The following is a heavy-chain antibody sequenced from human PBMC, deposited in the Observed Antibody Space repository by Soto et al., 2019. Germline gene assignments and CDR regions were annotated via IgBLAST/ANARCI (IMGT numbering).Heavy chain of an antibody. D-gene: IGHD3-10*01. V-gene: IGHV4-59*08. CDR1: GGSISSYY. Sequence: QVQLQESGPGLVKPSETLSLTCTVSGGSISSYYWSWIRQPPGKGLEWLGYIYYSGTTNYNPSLKSRVTISVDTSKNQFSLKLSSVTAADTAVYYCARLWGWFGDYWGQGTLVTVSS. CDR2: IYYSGTT. CDR3: ARLWGWFGDY. J-gene: IGHJ4*02.